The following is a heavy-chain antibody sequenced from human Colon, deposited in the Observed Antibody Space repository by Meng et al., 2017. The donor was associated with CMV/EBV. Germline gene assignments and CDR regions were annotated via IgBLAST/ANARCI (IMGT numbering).Heavy chain of an antibody. CDR1: GFTLRDHY. J-gene: IGHJ4*02. CDR3: AREVGAFDY. D-gene: IGHD1-26*01. V-gene: IGHV3-72*01. CDR2: TRNKANSYTT. Sequence: SWAASGFTLRDHYMDWVRQAPGKGLEWVGRTRNKANSYTTEYAASVKGRFTVSRDELENSLYLQMNSLKTEDTAVYYCAREVGAFDYWGQGILVTVSS.